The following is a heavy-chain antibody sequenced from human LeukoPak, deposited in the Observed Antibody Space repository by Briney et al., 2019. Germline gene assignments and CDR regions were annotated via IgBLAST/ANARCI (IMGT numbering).Heavy chain of an antibody. CDR2: ITLNSGDT. Sequence: ASVKVSCKASGHTFTVYYIYWVRQAPGQGLEWMGWITLNSGDTKYAQKFQGRVTMTSDTSITTAYMELSRLKFDDTAMYYCAREGELCLNDLGQGTLVNVSS. D-gene: IGHD5/OR15-5a*01. V-gene: IGHV1-2*02. CDR3: AREGELCLND. J-gene: IGHJ4*02. CDR1: GHTFTVYY.